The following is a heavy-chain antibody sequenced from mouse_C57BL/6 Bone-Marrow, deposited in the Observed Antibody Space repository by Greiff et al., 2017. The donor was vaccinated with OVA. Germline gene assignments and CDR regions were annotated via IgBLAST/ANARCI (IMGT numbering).Heavy chain of an antibody. V-gene: IGHV1-55*01. Sequence: VQLQQPGAELVKPGASVKMSCKASGYTFTSYWITWVKQRPGQGLEWIGDIYPGSGSTNYNEKFKSKATLTVDTSSTAYMQLSSLTSEDSAVYYCAVRGYSNYVAYYFDYWGQGTTLTVSS. D-gene: IGHD2-5*01. CDR3: AVRGYSNYVAYYFDY. CDR2: IYPGSGST. CDR1: GYTFTSYW. J-gene: IGHJ2*01.